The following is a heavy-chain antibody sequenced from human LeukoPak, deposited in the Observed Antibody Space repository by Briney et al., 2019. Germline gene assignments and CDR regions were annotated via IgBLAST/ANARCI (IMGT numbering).Heavy chain of an antibody. Sequence: GGSLRLSCAASGFTFSSYWMHWVRQAPGKGLVWVSRINSDGSSTSYADSVKGRFTISRDNAKNTLYLQMNSLRAEDTAVYYCERGPGVVIAMGYCQTGRDVWGKGNT. J-gene: IGHJ6*04. CDR1: GFTFSSYW. D-gene: IGHD2-21*01. CDR3: ERGPGVVIAMGYCQTGRDV. CDR2: INSDGSST. V-gene: IGHV3-74*01.